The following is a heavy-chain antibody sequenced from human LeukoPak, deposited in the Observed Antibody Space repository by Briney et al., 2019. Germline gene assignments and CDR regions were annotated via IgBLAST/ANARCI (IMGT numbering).Heavy chain of an antibody. D-gene: IGHD3-16*01. V-gene: IGHV1-8*02. J-gene: IGHJ5*02. CDR1: GYTFTGYY. CDR2: INPNSGDT. CDR3: ARRRTVITSRRALVGYWFDP. Sequence: ASVKVSCKASGYTFTGYYMHWVRQAPGQGLEWMGRINPNSGDTGYAQKFQGRVTMTRNTSISTAYMELSSLRSEDTAVYYCARRRTVITSRRALVGYWFDPWGQGTLVTVSS.